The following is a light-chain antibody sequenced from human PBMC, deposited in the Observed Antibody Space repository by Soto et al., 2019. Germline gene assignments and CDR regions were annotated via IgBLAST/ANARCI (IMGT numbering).Light chain of an antibody. V-gene: IGKV1-5*01. CDR2: DAS. Sequence: DIQMTQSPSSLSASVGDRVTITCRASQSISSWLAWYQQKPGKAPKLLIHDASTLESGVPSRFSGSGSGTEFILTISSLQPDDFATYYCQQYNSYRTFGQGTKVDI. J-gene: IGKJ1*01. CDR3: QQYNSYRT. CDR1: QSISSW.